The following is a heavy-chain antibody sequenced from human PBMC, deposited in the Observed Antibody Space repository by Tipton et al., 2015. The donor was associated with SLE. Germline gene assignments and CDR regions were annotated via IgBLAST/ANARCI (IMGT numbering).Heavy chain of an antibody. CDR2: IYYSGST. J-gene: IGHJ3*02. Sequence: TLSPTCTVSGGSVSSGSYYWSWIRQPPGKGLEWIGYIYYSGSTNYNPSLKSRVTISVDTAKNEFSLKLSSVTAADTAVYYCARWRDGYNRDAFDIWGQGTMVTFSS. V-gene: IGHV4-61*01. CDR1: GGSVSSGSYY. D-gene: IGHD5-24*01. CDR3: ARWRDGYNRDAFDI.